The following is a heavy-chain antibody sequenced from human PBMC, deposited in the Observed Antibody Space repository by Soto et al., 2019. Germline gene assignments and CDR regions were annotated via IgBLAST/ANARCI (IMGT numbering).Heavy chain of an antibody. Sequence: QVQLVESGGGVVQPGRSLRLSCAASGFKFNNYGMHWVRQAPGKGLEWVAVIWNDGNGYYYANSVKGRFTISRDNSKNTLYLQRSSLRAEDTAVYYCARRQISPPTRGAASARGGMDVWGQGTTVTVS. J-gene: IGHJ6*02. V-gene: IGHV3-33*01. CDR1: GFKFNNYG. D-gene: IGHD6-13*01. CDR3: ARRQISPPTRGAASARGGMDV. CDR2: IWNDGNGY.